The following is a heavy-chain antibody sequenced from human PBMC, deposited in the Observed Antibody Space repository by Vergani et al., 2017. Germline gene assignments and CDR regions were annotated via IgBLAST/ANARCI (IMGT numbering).Heavy chain of an antibody. J-gene: IGHJ4*02. D-gene: IGHD2-15*01. Sequence: EVELVQSGPEMRKPGESLKISCKGSRYIFTSYWIGWVRQMPGKGLEWMGIMYPGDSDTRYSPSFQGQVTISADKSISTAYLQWSSQKASDTAMYYCARHEGRSGGSCYDYWGQGTLVTVSS. V-gene: IGHV5-51*01. CDR2: MYPGDSDT. CDR3: ARHEGRSGGSCYDY. CDR1: RYIFTSYW.